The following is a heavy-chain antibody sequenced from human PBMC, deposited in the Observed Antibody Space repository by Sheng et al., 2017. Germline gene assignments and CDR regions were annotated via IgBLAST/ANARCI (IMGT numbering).Heavy chain of an antibody. J-gene: IGHJ4*01. Sequence: QVQLQESGPGLVKPSETLSLTCAVSGYSISSGYYWGWIRQPPGKGLSGLGGIYHSGSTYYNPSLKSRVTISVDTSKNQFSLKLSSVTAADTAVYYCARDWSAPIAAHKYYFDYWGQEPWSPSPQ. CDR2: IYHSGST. CDR3: ARDWSAPIAAHKYYFDY. V-gene: IGHV4-38-2*02. D-gene: IGHD6-6*01. CDR1: GYSISSGYY.